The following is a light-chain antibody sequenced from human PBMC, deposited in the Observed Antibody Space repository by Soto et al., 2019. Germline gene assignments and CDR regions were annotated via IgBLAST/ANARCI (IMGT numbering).Light chain of an antibody. CDR3: QQYNSYWT. J-gene: IGKJ1*01. CDR2: KAS. Sequence: DIQMTQSPSTLSASVGDRVTITCRASQSISSWLVWYQQKPGKAPTLLIYKASTLESGVPSRFSGSGSGTEFTLTISSLQPDDFATYYCQQYNSYWTFGQGTKVEMK. V-gene: IGKV1-5*03. CDR1: QSISSW.